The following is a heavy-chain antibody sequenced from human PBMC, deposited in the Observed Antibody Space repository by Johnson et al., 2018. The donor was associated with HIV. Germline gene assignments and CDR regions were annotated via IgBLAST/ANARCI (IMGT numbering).Heavy chain of an antibody. CDR3: TTDQVGRNYGGKYHI. J-gene: IGHJ3*02. CDR2: IYSKTDGGTT. Sequence: VQLVESGGGLIQPGGSLRLSCAASGFTVSTNYMGWVRLAPGKGLEWVGRIYSKTDGGTTEYAAPVKGRFTISRDDSKNTLYLQMNSRKSEDTAGYYCTTDQVGRNYGGKYHIWGQGTMVTVSS. D-gene: IGHD1-7*01. CDR1: GFTVSTNY. V-gene: IGHV3-15*01.